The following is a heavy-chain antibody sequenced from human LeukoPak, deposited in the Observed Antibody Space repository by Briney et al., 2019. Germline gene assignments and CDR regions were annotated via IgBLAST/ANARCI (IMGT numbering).Heavy chain of an antibody. CDR1: GGSISSYY. Sequence: SETLSLTCTVSGGSISSYYWSWIRQPPGKGLEWIGYIYYSGYTNYNPSLKSRVTISVDTSKNQFSLKLSSVTAADTAVYYCARDKGVGATRYYYYYYMDVWGKGTTVTISS. J-gene: IGHJ6*03. CDR2: IYYSGYT. V-gene: IGHV4-59*12. CDR3: ARDKGVGATRYYYYYYMDV. D-gene: IGHD1-26*01.